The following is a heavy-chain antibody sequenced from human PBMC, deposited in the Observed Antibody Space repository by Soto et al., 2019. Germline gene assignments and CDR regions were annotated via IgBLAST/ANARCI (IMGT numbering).Heavy chain of an antibody. Sequence: ASVKVSCKAPGYTFTSYGISWVRQAPGQGLEWMGWISAYNGNTNYAQKLQGRVTMTTDTSTSTAYMELRSLRSDDTAVYYCARGRSAELRFLEWLLPDYYFDYWGQGTLVTVSS. CDR1: GYTFTSYG. J-gene: IGHJ4*02. CDR2: ISAYNGNT. V-gene: IGHV1-18*01. D-gene: IGHD3-3*01. CDR3: ARGRSAELRFLEWLLPDYYFDY.